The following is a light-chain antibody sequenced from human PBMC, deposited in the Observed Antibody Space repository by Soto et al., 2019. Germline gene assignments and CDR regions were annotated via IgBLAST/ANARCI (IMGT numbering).Light chain of an antibody. CDR1: TSNIGSNT. J-gene: IGLJ1*01. V-gene: IGLV1-44*01. Sequence: QAVLTQPPSASGTPGQRVTISCSGSTSNIGSNTVNWYQQLPGTAPKLLIYSNNQRPSGVPDRFSGSKSGTSASLAISGLQSEDEDDYYCAAWDDSLSGYVFGTGTKLTVL. CDR3: AAWDDSLSGYV. CDR2: SNN.